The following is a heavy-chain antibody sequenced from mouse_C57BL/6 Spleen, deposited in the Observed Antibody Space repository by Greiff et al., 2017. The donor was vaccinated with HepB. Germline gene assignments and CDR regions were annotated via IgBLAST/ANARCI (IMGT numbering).Heavy chain of an antibody. CDR3: ASYYGSSYEDFDY. V-gene: IGHV1-64*01. J-gene: IGHJ2*01. CDR2: IHPNSGST. CDR1: GYTFTSYW. D-gene: IGHD1-1*01. Sequence: QVQLQQPGAELVKPGASVKLSCKASGYTFTSYWMHWVKQRPGQGLEWIGMIHPNSGSTNYNEKFKSKATLTVDKSSSTAYMQLSSLTSEDSAVYYCASYYGSSYEDFDYWGQGTTLTVSS.